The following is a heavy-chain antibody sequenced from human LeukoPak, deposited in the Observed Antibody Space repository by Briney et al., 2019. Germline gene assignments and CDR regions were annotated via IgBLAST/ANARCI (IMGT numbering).Heavy chain of an antibody. J-gene: IGHJ4*02. Sequence: SVKVSCKASGGTFSSNGISWVRQAPGQGLEWMGGIIPIFGTANYAQKFQGRVTITADESTSTAYMELRSLRSDDTAVYYCARDVYCSGGSCYSGVLSYWGQGTLVTVSS. CDR3: ARDVYCSGGSCYSGVLSY. CDR2: IIPIFGTA. V-gene: IGHV1-69*13. CDR1: GGTFSSNG. D-gene: IGHD2-15*01.